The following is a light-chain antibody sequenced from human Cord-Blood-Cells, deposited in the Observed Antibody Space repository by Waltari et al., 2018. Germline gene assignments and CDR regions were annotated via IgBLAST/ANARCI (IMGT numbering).Light chain of an antibody. CDR1: SGHSSYA. CDR2: LNSDGSH. CDR3: QTWGTGIRV. V-gene: IGLV4-69*01. Sequence: QLVLTQSPSASASLGASVKLTCTLSSGHSSYAIAWHPQQPEKGPRYLIKLNSDGSHSKGDGIPDRFSGSSSGAERYLTISSLQSEDEADYYCQTWGTGIRVFGGGTKLTVL. J-gene: IGLJ3*02.